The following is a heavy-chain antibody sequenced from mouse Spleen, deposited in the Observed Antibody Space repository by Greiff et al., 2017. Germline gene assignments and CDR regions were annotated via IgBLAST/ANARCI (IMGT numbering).Heavy chain of an antibody. CDR3: ARGSYYYGSSYDFDV. J-gene: IGHJ1*01. Sequence: QVQLQQPGAELVKPGASVKLSCKASGYTFTSYWMHWVKQRPGQGLEWIGEINPSNGRTNYNEKFKSKATLTVDKSSSTAYMQLSSLTSEDSAVYYCARGSYYYGSSYDFDVWGAGTTVTVSS. V-gene: IGHV1S81*02. CDR2: INPSNGRT. CDR1: GYTFTSYW. D-gene: IGHD1-1*01.